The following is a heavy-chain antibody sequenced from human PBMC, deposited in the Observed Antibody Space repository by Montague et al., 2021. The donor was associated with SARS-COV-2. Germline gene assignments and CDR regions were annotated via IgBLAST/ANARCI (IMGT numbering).Heavy chain of an antibody. CDR1: GGSISNYY. V-gene: IGHV4-4*07. CDR3: ARDYSHCSGGSCVFDY. Sequence: SETLSLTCTVSGGSISNYYWSWIRQPAGKGLEWIGRIYSSGSTNYNPSXXSRISMSVDTSKNQFSLKLSSVTAADTAIYYCARDYSHCSGGSCVFDYWGQGTLVTVSS. D-gene: IGHD2-15*01. J-gene: IGHJ4*02. CDR2: IYSSGST.